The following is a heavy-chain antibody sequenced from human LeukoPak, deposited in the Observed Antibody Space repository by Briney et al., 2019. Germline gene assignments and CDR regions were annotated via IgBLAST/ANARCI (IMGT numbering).Heavy chain of an antibody. V-gene: IGHV1-2*02. CDR2: INPNSGGT. D-gene: IGHD3-3*01. CDR1: GYTFTGYY. CDR3: ARDGPGFWSGHMWVDY. Sequence: ASVKVSCKASGYTFTGYYMHWVRQAPGQGLEWMGWINPNSGGTNYVQKFQGRVTMTRDTSISTAYMGLSRLRSDDTAVYYCARDGPGFWSGHMWVDYWGQGTLVTVSS. J-gene: IGHJ4*02.